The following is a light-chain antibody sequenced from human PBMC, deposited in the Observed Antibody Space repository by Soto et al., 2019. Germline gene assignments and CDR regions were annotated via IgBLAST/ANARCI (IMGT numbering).Light chain of an antibody. CDR3: MQALQTPLT. CDR1: QSLLHSNGYNY. CDR2: LGS. V-gene: IGKV2-28*01. J-gene: IGKJ4*01. Sequence: DIVMTQSPLSLPVTPGEPASISCRSSQSLLHSNGYNYLDWYLQKPGQSQQLLIYLGSNRASGVPDRFSSRGSGTDFTLKISRVEAEDVGVYYCMQALQTPLTFGGGTKVEIK.